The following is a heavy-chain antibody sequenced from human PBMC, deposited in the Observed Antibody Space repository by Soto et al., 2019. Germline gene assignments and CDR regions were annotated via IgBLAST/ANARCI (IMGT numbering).Heavy chain of an antibody. CDR3: AHRLQSGYCYNGGTFNY. Sequence: QITLKESAPTLVKPTQTLTLTCTFSGFSLSTSGVGVGWIRQPPGKALECLALIYWDDDKRYSPSLKSRLTITMDTSKNQVVLTMTNMDPVDTGTYYCAHRLQSGYCYNGGTFNYWGQGALVTVSS. CDR2: IYWDDDK. D-gene: IGHD3-22*01. CDR1: GFSLSTSGVG. V-gene: IGHV2-5*02. J-gene: IGHJ4*02.